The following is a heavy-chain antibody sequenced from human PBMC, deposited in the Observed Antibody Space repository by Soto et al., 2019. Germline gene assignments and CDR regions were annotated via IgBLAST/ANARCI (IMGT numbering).Heavy chain of an antibody. D-gene: IGHD6-19*01. CDR2: ISRDGTTK. CDR1: GFTFGSSW. V-gene: IGHV3-74*01. CDR3: ARGPSGWYGYDY. Sequence: EVQLVESGGGLVQPGGSVRLSCAASGFTFGSSWMHWVRQAPGKGLVWVSRISRDGTTKYYAEYAKGRFTIARDSAENTLYLQVDSLTAEDTAVYYCARGPSGWYGYDYWGQGTLLTVSS. J-gene: IGHJ4*02.